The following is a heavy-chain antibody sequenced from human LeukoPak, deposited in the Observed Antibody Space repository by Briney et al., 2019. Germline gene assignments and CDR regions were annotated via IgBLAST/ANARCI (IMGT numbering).Heavy chain of an antibody. D-gene: IGHD6-6*01. V-gene: IGHV4-59*12. CDR3: ARSLFEYSSSLDY. CDR1: GASISSYY. Sequence: SETLSLTCTVSGASISSYYWSWIRQPPGKGLEWIGYIYYSGSTNYNPSLKSRVTISVDTSKNQFSLKLSSVTAADTAVYYCARSLFEYSSSLDYWGQGTLVTVSS. CDR2: IYYSGST. J-gene: IGHJ4*02.